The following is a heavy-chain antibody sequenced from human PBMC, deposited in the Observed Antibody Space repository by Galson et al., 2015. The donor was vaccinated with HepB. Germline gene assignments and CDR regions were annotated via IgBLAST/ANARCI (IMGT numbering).Heavy chain of an antibody. J-gene: IGHJ4*02. V-gene: IGHV3-23*01. CDR3: AKVGDCSGGSCALTGWVDY. D-gene: IGHD2-15*01. Sequence: SLRLSCAASGFTFSSYAMSWVRQAPGKGLEWVSAISGSGGSTYYADSVKGRFTISRDNSKNTLYLQMNSLRAEDTAVYYCAKVGDCSGGSCALTGWVDYWGQGTLVTVSS. CDR1: GFTFSSYA. CDR2: ISGSGGST.